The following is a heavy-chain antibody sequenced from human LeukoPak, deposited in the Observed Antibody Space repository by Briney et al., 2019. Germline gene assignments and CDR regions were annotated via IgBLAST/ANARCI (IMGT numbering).Heavy chain of an antibody. Sequence: ASVKVSCKASGYTFTGYYMHWVRQAPGQGLEWMGWINPNSGGTNYAQKFQGRVTMTRDTSISTAYMELSRLRSDDTAVYYCAREVYSSSWYSFDYWGQGTLVTVSS. CDR3: AREVYSSSWYSFDY. V-gene: IGHV1-2*02. CDR2: INPNSGGT. CDR1: GYTFTGYY. J-gene: IGHJ4*02. D-gene: IGHD6-13*01.